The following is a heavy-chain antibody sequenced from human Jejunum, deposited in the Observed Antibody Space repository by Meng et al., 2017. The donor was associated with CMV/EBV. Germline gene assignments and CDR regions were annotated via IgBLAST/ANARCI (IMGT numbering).Heavy chain of an antibody. CDR1: GFSFRTYR. J-gene: IGHJ4*02. CDR2: ISTTSDTT. Sequence: CVASGFSFRTYRMHWVRQAPGKGLEWISYISTTSDTTYYADSVQGRFTISRDNARNSLFLQMNSLRAEDTAVYFCASGLDPPFDYWGQGILVTVSS. V-gene: IGHV3-48*04. CDR3: ASGLDPPFDY.